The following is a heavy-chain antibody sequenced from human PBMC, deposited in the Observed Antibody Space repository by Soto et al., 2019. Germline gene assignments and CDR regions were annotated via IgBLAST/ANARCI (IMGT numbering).Heavy chain of an antibody. D-gene: IGHD1-26*01. J-gene: IGHJ4*02. CDR3: ARDGGRHSGGIDY. V-gene: IGHV1-69*01. Sequence: QVQLVQSGAEVKKPGSSVKVSCKASGGTFSSYSINWVRPAPGQGLEWMGEIIPIFGTANYAQKFQGRVTITADESTSTAYMELSSRRSEDTAVYYCARDGGRHSGGIDYWGQGTLVTVSS. CDR1: GGTFSSYS. CDR2: IIPIFGTA.